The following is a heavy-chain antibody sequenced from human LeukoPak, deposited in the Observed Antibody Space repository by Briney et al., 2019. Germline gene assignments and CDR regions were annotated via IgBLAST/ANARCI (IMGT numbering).Heavy chain of an antibody. CDR3: ASPIAAAQTFYFDY. CDR2: ISYDGSNK. V-gene: IGHV3-30*01. Sequence: PGRSLRLSCAASGFTFSSCALHWVRQAPGKGLEWVAVISYDGSNKYYADSVKGRFTISRDNSKNTLYLQMNSLRAEDTAVYYCASPIAAAQTFYFDYWGQGTLVTVSS. J-gene: IGHJ4*02. D-gene: IGHD6-13*01. CDR1: GFTFSSCA.